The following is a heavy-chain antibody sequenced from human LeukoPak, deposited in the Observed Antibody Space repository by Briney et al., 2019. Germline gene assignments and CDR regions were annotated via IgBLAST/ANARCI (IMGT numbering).Heavy chain of an antibody. CDR1: GGSISSGRYY. Sequence: SETLSLTSTVAGGSISSGRYYWSWIRQPAGKGLEWIGRINTSGSTNYNPSLKRRVTISVDTSKNQFSLKLSSVTAADTAVYYCARLVVVAATGYYYGMDVWGQGTTVTVSS. CDR2: INTSGST. J-gene: IGHJ6*02. V-gene: IGHV4-61*02. D-gene: IGHD2-15*01. CDR3: ARLVVVAATGYYYGMDV.